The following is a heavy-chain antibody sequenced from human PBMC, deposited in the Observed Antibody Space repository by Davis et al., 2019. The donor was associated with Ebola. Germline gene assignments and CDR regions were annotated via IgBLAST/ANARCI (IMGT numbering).Heavy chain of an antibody. CDR1: GFTFDDYA. V-gene: IGHV3-9*01. J-gene: IGHJ4*02. CDR3: AEGGTNNFLGAN. Sequence: SLKISCAASGFTFDDYAMHWVRQAPGKGLEWVSGISWNSGSIGYADSVKGRFTISRDNAKNSLYLQMNSLRAEDTALYYCAEGGTNNFLGANWGQGTLVTVSS. CDR2: ISWNSGSI. D-gene: IGHD2-8*01.